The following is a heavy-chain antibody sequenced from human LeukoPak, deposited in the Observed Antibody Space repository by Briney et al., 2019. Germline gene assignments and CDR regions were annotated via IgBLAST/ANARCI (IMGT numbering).Heavy chain of an antibody. CDR2: IIPIFGTA. Sequence: SVKVSCKASGGTFSSYAISWVRQAPGQGLEWMGGIIPIFGTANYAQKFQGRVTITADKSTSTAYMELSSLRSEDTAVYYCASSDYGDYGRVRPTRIDYWGQGTLVTVSS. V-gene: IGHV1-69*06. J-gene: IGHJ4*02. D-gene: IGHD4-17*01. CDR3: ASSDYGDYGRVRPTRIDY. CDR1: GGTFSSYA.